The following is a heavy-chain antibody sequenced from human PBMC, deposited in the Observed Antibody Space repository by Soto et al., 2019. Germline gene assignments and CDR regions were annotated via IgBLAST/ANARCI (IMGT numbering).Heavy chain of an antibody. CDR2: ISSSSSYI. CDR1: GFTFSSYS. J-gene: IGHJ6*02. Sequence: GGSLRLSCAASGFTFSSYSMNWVRQAPGKGLEWVSSISSSSSYIYYADSVKGRFTISRDNAKNSLYLQMNSLRAEDTAVYYCARDINGDYAYYYYGMDVWGQGTTVTVSS. CDR3: ARDINGDYAYYYYGMDV. D-gene: IGHD4-17*01. V-gene: IGHV3-21*01.